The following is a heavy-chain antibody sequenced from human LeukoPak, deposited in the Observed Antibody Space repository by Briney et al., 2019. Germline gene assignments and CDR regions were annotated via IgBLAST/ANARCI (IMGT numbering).Heavy chain of an antibody. V-gene: IGHV3-15*01. D-gene: IGHD7-27*01. CDR2: IRSKTDGGTT. CDR3: TTDDWGTAAY. Sequence: GSLRLSCAASGFTLINARMTWVRQAPGKGLEWLGRIRSKTDGGTTDYAAVVRGRFTISRDDSKDTLYLQMNSLEAEDTAVYYCTTDDWGTAAYWGQGTLVSVSP. CDR1: GFTLINAR. J-gene: IGHJ4*02.